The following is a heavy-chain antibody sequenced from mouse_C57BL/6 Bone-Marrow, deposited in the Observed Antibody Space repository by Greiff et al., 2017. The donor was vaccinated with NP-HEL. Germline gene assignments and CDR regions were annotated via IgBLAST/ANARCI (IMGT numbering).Heavy chain of an antibody. V-gene: IGHV1-54*01. Sequence: VQLQQSGAELVRPGTSVKVSCKASGYAFTTYLIEWVKQRPGQGLEWIGVFHPGSGGTNYNEKFKGKATLTADKSSSTAYMQLSSLTSEDSAVYFCAREEAAQRAWFAYWGQGTLVTVSA. J-gene: IGHJ3*01. D-gene: IGHD3-2*02. CDR2: FHPGSGGT. CDR1: GYAFTTYL. CDR3: AREEAAQRAWFAY.